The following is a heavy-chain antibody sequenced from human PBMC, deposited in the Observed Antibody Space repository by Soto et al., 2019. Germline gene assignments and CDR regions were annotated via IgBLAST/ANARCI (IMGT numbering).Heavy chain of an antibody. Sequence: ASVKVSCKASGYTFTSYGISWVRQAPGQGLEWMGWISAYNGNTNYAQKLQGRVTMTTDTSTSTAYMELSRLRSDDTAVYYCARLGDRTDYYDSSGPAYGMDVWGQGTTVTVSS. D-gene: IGHD3-22*01. CDR2: ISAYNGNT. CDR1: GYTFTSYG. CDR3: ARLGDRTDYYDSSGPAYGMDV. J-gene: IGHJ6*02. V-gene: IGHV1-18*01.